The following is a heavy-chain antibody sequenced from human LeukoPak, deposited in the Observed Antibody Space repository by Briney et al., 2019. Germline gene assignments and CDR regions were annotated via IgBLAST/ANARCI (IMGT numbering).Heavy chain of an antibody. CDR3: ASSNCGGDRYYHYYYGMDV. J-gene: IGHJ6*02. V-gene: IGHV4-39*01. CDR2: IYYSGSA. CDR1: GGSISSSRYY. D-gene: IGHD2-21*02. Sequence: PSETLSLTCTVSGGSISSSRYYWGWIRQPPGKGLEWIGSIYYSGSAYYNPSLKSRVTISVDTSKNQFSLRLRSVAAADTAVYYCASSNCGGDRYYHYYYGMDVWGQGTTVTVSS.